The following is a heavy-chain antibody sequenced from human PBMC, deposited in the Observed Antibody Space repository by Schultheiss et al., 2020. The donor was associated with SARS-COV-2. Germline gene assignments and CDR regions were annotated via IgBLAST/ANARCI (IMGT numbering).Heavy chain of an antibody. D-gene: IGHD6-19*01. Sequence: ASVKVSCKASGYTFTSYDINWVRQATGQGLEWMGWMNPNSGNTGYAQKFQGRVTMTTDTSTSTAYMELRSLRSDDTAMYYCARFPPVDSSGWTDVWGQGTTVTVSS. V-gene: IGHV1-8*01. J-gene: IGHJ6*02. CDR3: ARFPPVDSSGWTDV. CDR2: MNPNSGNT. CDR1: GYTFTSYD.